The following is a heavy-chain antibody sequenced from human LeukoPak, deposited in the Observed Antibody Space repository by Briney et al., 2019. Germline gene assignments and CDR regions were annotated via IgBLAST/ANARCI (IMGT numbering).Heavy chain of an antibody. J-gene: IGHJ4*02. Sequence: PSETLSLTCTVSGGSISSYYWSWIRQPPGKGLEWIGYIYYSGSTNYNPSLKSRVTISVDTSKNQFSLKLSSVTAADTAVYYCARQSLTYGPDYWGQGTLVTVSS. CDR2: IYYSGST. CDR3: ARQSLTYGPDY. V-gene: IGHV4-59*08. D-gene: IGHD3-16*01. CDR1: GGSISSYY.